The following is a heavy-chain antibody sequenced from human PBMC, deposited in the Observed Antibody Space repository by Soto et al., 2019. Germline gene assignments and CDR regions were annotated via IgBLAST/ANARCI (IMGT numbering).Heavy chain of an antibody. D-gene: IGHD3-3*01. CDR3: ARTKDFWSGYYIY. Sequence: SETLSLTCTVSGGSISSSSYYWGWIRQPPGKGLEWIGSIYYSGSTYYNPSLKSRVAISVDTSKNQFSLKLSSVTAADTAVYYCARTKDFWSGYYIYWGQGTLVTVSS. V-gene: IGHV4-39*01. CDR2: IYYSGST. J-gene: IGHJ4*02. CDR1: GGSISSSSYY.